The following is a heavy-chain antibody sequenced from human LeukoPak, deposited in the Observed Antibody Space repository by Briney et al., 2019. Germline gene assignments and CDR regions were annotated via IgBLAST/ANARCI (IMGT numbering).Heavy chain of an antibody. V-gene: IGHV3-23*01. J-gene: IGHJ4*02. D-gene: IGHD3-22*01. CDR3: AKDGTQNPQYYYDSSGYSGLDY. Sequence: GGSLRLSCAASGFTVSGNYMSWVRQAPGKGLEWVSVISASGGRTSYADSVKGRFTVSRDNSKNTLYLQMNSLRAEDTAVYYCAKDGTQNPQYYYDSSGYSGLDYWGQGTLVTVSS. CDR1: GFTVSGNY. CDR2: ISASGGRT.